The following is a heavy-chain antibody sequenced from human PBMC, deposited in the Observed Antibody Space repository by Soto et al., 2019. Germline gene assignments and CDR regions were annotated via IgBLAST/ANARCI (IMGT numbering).Heavy chain of an antibody. CDR2: IYSGGST. CDR3: ARSVYSYGPLDY. J-gene: IGHJ4*02. CDR1: GFTVSSTY. Sequence: EVQLVESGGGLIQPGGSLRLSCAASGFTVSSTYMSWVRQAPGKGLEWVSVIYSGGSTYYADSVKGRVTISRDNSKNTLYLQMNSLRAEDTAVYDWARSVYSYGPLDYWGQGTLFTVAS. V-gene: IGHV3-53*01. D-gene: IGHD5-18*01.